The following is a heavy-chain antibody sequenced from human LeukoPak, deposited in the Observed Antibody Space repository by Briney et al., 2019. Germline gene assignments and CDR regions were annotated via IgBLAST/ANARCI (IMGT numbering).Heavy chain of an antibody. D-gene: IGHD4-17*01. CDR2: ISYDGSNK. CDR3: AKAGGDYGDYYYFDY. Sequence: GGSLRLSCAASAFTFSSYGMHWVRQAPGKGLEWVAVISYDGSNKYYADSVKGRFTISRDNSKNTLYLQMNSLRAEDTAVYYCAKAGGDYGDYYYFDYWGQGTLVTVSS. V-gene: IGHV3-30*18. CDR1: AFTFSSYG. J-gene: IGHJ4*02.